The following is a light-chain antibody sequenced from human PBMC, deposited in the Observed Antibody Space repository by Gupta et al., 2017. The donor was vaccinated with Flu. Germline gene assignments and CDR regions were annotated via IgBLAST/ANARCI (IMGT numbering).Light chain of an antibody. CDR1: QRVSSNY. CDR3: QHYGASSWT. Sequence: EIVFTQSPATLSLSPGERATLSCRASQRVSSNYLAWYQQKPGQTPRLLIYGASSRATAIPDRFSGSGSGTDFNLTISRLEPEDFAVYYCQHYGASSWTFGQGTKVDIK. J-gene: IGKJ1*01. CDR2: GAS. V-gene: IGKV3-20*01.